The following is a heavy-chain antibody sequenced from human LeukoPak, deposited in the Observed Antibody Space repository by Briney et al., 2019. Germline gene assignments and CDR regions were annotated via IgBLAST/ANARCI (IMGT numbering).Heavy chain of an antibody. CDR3: AELGITMIGGV. D-gene: IGHD3-10*02. CDR1: GFNFSIYN. CDR2: ISDSSRYI. J-gene: IGHJ6*04. Sequence: GGSLRLSCAASGFNFSIYNMNWVRQAPGKGLEWVSSISDSSRYIYYKESLKGRFTISRDNAKNSLYLQMNSLRAEDTAVYYCAELGITMIGGVWGKGTTVTISS. V-gene: IGHV3-21*01.